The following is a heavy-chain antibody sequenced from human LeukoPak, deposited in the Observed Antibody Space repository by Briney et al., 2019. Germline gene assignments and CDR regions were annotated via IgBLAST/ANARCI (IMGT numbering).Heavy chain of an antibody. CDR1: GGSISSYY. CDR2: IYYSGST. Sequence: SETLSLTCIVSGGSISSYYWSWIRQPPGKGLEWIGYIYYSGSTNYNPSLKSRVTISVDTSRNQFSLKLSSVTAADTAVHYCARGMGNSFDYWGQGTLVTVSS. V-gene: IGHV4-59*01. D-gene: IGHD1-26*01. J-gene: IGHJ4*02. CDR3: ARGMGNSFDY.